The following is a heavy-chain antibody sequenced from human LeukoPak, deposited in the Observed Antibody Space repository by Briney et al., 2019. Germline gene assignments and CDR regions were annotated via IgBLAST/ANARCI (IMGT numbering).Heavy chain of an antibody. CDR2: FKSKTDGGTI. CDR1: GFTFSSYA. D-gene: IGHD5-18*01. Sequence: PGGSLRLSCAASGFTFSSYAMSWVRQAPGKGLEWVGRFKSKTDGGTIDYAAPVKGRFTISRDDSKNTLYLQMNSLKTEDTAVYYCTTGGYRYGDDYWGQGTLVTVSS. CDR3: TTGGYRYGDDY. V-gene: IGHV3-15*01. J-gene: IGHJ4*02.